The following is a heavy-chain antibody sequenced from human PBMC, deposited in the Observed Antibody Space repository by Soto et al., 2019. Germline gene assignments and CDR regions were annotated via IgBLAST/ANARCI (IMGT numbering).Heavy chain of an antibody. D-gene: IGHD2-21*02. Sequence: QVQLQESGPGLVKPSETLSLTCTVSGGSVSSGSHYWSWIRQPPGKGLEWIGQIFYSGSTNYNPSLKSRVTISVDTSKNQCSLELSLVTAADTVVSFCARDFCGGDCSDDYYFTAMDVWGQGTTVTVSS. J-gene: IGHJ6*02. CDR3: ARDFCGGDCSDDYYFTAMDV. CDR2: IFYSGST. V-gene: IGHV4-61*01. CDR1: GGSVSSGSHY.